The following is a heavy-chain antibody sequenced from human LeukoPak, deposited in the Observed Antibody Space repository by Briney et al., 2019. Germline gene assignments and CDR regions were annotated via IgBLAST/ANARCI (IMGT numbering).Heavy chain of an antibody. Sequence: SVKVSCKASGGTFSSYAISWGRQAPGQGLEWMGRIIPIFGTANYAQKFQGRVTITTDESTSTAYMELSSLRSEDTAVYYCARDRAHYYDSSGLDAFDIWGQGTMVTVSS. V-gene: IGHV1-69*05. CDR2: IIPIFGTA. J-gene: IGHJ3*02. CDR3: ARDRAHYYDSSGLDAFDI. D-gene: IGHD3-22*01. CDR1: GGTFSSYA.